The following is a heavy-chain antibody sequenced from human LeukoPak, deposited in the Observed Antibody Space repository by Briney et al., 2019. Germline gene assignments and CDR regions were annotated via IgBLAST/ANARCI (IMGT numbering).Heavy chain of an antibody. J-gene: IGHJ4*02. Sequence: GGSLRLSCSASGFTFSSYAMHWVRQAPGKGLEYVSAISSNGGSTYYADSVKGRFTISRDNSKNTLYLQMSSLRAEDTAVYYCVPTGAYCSGGSCYSGGFDYWGQGTLVTVSS. D-gene: IGHD2-15*01. V-gene: IGHV3-64D*09. CDR3: VPTGAYCSGGSCYSGGFDY. CDR2: ISSNGGST. CDR1: GFTFSSYA.